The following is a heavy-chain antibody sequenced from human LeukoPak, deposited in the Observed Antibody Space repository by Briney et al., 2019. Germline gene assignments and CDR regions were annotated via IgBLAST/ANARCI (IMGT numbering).Heavy chain of an antibody. CDR3: VKVRCGGDCYLVVFAAFDI. CDR1: GFTFSSYA. V-gene: IGHV3-64D*09. Sequence: PGGSLRLSCSASGFTFSSYAMHWVRQAPGKGLEYVSAISSNGGSTYYADSVKGRFTISRDNSKNTLYLQMSSLRAEDTAVYYCVKVRCGGDCYLVVFAAFDIWGQGTMVTVSS. J-gene: IGHJ3*02. CDR2: ISSNGGST. D-gene: IGHD2-21*02.